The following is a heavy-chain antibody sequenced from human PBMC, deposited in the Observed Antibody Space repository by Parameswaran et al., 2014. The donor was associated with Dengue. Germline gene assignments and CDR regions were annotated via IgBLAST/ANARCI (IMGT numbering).Heavy chain of an antibody. CDR3: ARDIGYYDSSGYYRYYFDY. V-gene: IGHV1-18*01. J-gene: IGHJ4*02. CDR2: ISAYNGNT. D-gene: IGHD3-22*01. Sequence: WVRQAPGQGLEWMGWISAYNGNTNYAQKLQGRVTMTTDTSTSTAYTELRSLRSDDTAVYYCARDIGYYDSSGYYRYYFDYWGQGTLVTVSS.